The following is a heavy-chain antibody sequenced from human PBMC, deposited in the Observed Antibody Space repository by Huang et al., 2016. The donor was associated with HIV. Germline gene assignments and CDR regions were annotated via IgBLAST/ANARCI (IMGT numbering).Heavy chain of an antibody. J-gene: IGHJ3*02. Sequence: EVQLLESGGGLARPGGSLRLSCTASGFTFGGYALNWVRQVPGKGLEWVSGTTGSGGSTYYANSVKGRFTISRDNSKNTLYLQMNSLRAEDTALYYCAKHLGGRRGFTFIVLFGAFDMWGQGTMVTVSS. CDR2: TTGSGGST. CDR1: GFTFGGYA. D-gene: IGHD3-22*01. CDR3: AKHLGGRRGFTFIVLFGAFDM. V-gene: IGHV3-23*01.